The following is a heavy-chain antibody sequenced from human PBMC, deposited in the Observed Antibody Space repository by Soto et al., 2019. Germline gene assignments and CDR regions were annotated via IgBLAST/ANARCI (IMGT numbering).Heavy chain of an antibody. CDR3: ARNGNRYCSGGSCCSGDWFDP. CDR1: GGSFSGYY. V-gene: IGHV4-34*01. J-gene: IGHJ5*02. Sequence: QVQLQQWGAGLLKPSETLSLTCAVYGGSFSGYYWSWIRQPPGEGLEWIGEINHSGSTNYNPSLKSRVTISVDTSKNQFSLKLSSVTAADTAVYHCARNGNRYCSGGSCCSGDWFDPWGQGTLVTVSS. D-gene: IGHD2-15*01. CDR2: INHSGST.